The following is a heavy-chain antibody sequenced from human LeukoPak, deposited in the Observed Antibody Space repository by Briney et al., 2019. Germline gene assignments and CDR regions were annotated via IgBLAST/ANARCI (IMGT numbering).Heavy chain of an antibody. D-gene: IGHD2-21*02. V-gene: IGHV4-31*03. CDR2: IYYGGST. CDR1: GGSISSGGYY. Sequence: TLSLTCTVSGGSISSGGYYWSWIRQHPGKGLEWIGYIYYGGSTYYNPSLKSRVTISVDTSKNQFSLKLSSVTAADTAVYYCAREYCGGDCYSGAFDIWGQGTMVTVSS. J-gene: IGHJ3*02. CDR3: AREYCGGDCYSGAFDI.